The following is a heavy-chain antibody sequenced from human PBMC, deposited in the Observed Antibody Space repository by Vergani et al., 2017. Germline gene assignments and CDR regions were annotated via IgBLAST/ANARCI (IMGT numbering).Heavy chain of an antibody. CDR1: GFTFSSYA. CDR3: ARGEQYYYGSGGYTFDY. V-gene: IGHV3-30*04. Sequence: QVQLVESGGGVVQPGRSLRLSCAASGFTFSSYAMHWVRQAPGKGLEWVAVISYDGSNKYYADSVKGRFTISIDNSKNTLYLQMNSLRAEDTAVYYCARGEQYYYGSGGYTFDYWGQGTLVTVSS. J-gene: IGHJ4*02. CDR2: ISYDGSNK. D-gene: IGHD3-10*01.